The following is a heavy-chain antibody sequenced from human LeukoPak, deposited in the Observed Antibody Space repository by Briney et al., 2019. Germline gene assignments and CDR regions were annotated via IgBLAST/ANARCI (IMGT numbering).Heavy chain of an antibody. V-gene: IGHV4-59*01. Sequence: SETLSLTCTVSGGSISSYYWSWIRQPPGKGLEWIGYIYYSGSTNYNPSLKSRVTISVDTSKNQFSLKLSSVTAADTAVYYCARDLRYCCSTSCYHSDALDIWGQGTMVTVSS. CDR1: GGSISSYY. CDR3: ARDLRYCCSTSCYHSDALDI. J-gene: IGHJ3*02. CDR2: IYYSGST. D-gene: IGHD2-2*01.